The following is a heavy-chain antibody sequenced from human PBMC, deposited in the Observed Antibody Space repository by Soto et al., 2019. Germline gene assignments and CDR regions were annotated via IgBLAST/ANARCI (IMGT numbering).Heavy chain of an antibody. V-gene: IGHV1-18*01. D-gene: IGHD3-22*01. J-gene: IGHJ6*03. CDR2: ISAYNGNT. CDR1: GYTFTSYG. CDR3: ARIRVCVYSERWYYMVV. Sequence: ASVKVSCKASGYTFTSYGISWVRQAPGQRLEWMGWISAYNGNTNYAQKLQGRVTMTTDTSTSTAYMELRSLRSDDTAVYYCARIRVCVYSERWYYMVVWCKGTTVSVFS.